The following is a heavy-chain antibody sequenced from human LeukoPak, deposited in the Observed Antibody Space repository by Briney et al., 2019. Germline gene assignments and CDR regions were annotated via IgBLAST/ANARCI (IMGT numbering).Heavy chain of an antibody. J-gene: IGHJ6*03. D-gene: IGHD5-18*01. CDR1: GFTFEDYA. V-gene: IGHV3-20*04. Sequence: SGGSLRPSCAASGFTFEDYAMNWVRQVPGRGLEWVSGINWNGRITEYADSVKDRFTISRQNTKNSLYLYMNNLGGEDTALYFCARGSVQLWLRDTYYYMDVWGKGTTVTVSS. CDR3: ARGSVQLWLRDTYYYMDV. CDR2: INWNGRIT.